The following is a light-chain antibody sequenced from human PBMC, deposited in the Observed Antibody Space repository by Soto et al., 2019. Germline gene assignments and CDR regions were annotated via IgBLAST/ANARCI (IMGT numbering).Light chain of an antibody. CDR2: AAS. CDR1: QGISSY. J-gene: IGKJ4*01. Sequence: SQMTQSPSSLSASVGDRVTITCRASQGISSYLAWYQQKPGKAPKLLIYAASTLQSGVPSRFSGSGSGTDFTLTISCLQSEDFATYYCQQYYSYPLTFGGGTKVDI. CDR3: QQYYSYPLT. V-gene: IGKV1-8*01.